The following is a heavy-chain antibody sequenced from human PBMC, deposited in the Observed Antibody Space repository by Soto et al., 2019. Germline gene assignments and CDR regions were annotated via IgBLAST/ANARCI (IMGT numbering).Heavy chain of an antibody. J-gene: IGHJ5*02. CDR1: GGSFSGYY. CDR2: INHSGST. Sequence: QVQLQQWGAGLLKPSETLSLTCAVYGGSFSGYYWSWIRQPPGKGLEWIGEINHSGSTKYNPSLKSRVNISVETSTNQFSLKLSSVTAADTAVYYCANRSGYPRWFDPWGQGNLVTVSS. V-gene: IGHV4-34*01. CDR3: ANRSGYPRWFDP. D-gene: IGHD5-18*01.